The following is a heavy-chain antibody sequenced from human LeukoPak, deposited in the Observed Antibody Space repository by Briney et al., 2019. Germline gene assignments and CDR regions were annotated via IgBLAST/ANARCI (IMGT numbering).Heavy chain of an antibody. CDR1: GGSIGSSYY. D-gene: IGHD3-10*01. CDR2: VSYSGST. CDR3: ARDLDSAHSYGLDV. J-gene: IGHJ6*02. Sequence: SETLSLTCTVSGGSIGSSYYWAWIRQPPGKGLEWIGSVSYSGSTYYNPSLKSRVTISVGTSKNQFSLKLSSVTAADTAVYYCARDLDSAHSYGLDVWGQGTTVTVSS. V-gene: IGHV4-39*01.